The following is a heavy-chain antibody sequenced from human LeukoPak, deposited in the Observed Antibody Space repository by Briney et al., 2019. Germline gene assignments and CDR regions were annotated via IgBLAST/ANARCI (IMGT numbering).Heavy chain of an antibody. CDR3: ASKFHYYDSSGYYL. D-gene: IGHD3-22*01. J-gene: IGHJ4*02. CDR2: ISSSSSYI. V-gene: IGHV3-21*01. CDR1: GFTFCSYS. Sequence: GGSLRLSCAASGFTFCSYSMNWVRQAPGKGLEWVSSISSSSSYIYYADSVKGRFTISRDNAKNSLYLQMNSLRAEDTAVYYCASKFHYYDSSGYYLWGQGTLVTVSS.